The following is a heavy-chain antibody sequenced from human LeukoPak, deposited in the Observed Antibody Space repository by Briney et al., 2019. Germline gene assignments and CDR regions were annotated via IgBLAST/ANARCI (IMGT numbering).Heavy chain of an antibody. Sequence: TGGSLRLSCAASGFTFSSCGLNWVRQAPGKGLVWVSSIGPTGTDRYYADSVRGRFTISRDNAKNSMYLQMDSLRDEDTAVYYCATETIGRHYDYWGQGTLLTVSS. CDR1: GFTFSSCG. V-gene: IGHV3-21*01. D-gene: IGHD1-14*01. CDR3: ATETIGRHYDY. CDR2: IGPTGTDR. J-gene: IGHJ4*02.